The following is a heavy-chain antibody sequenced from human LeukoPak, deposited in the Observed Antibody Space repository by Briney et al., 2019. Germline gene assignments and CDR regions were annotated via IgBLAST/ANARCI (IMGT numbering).Heavy chain of an antibody. J-gene: IGHJ4*02. CDR3: ARDHGYY. CDR1: GFTFSSYA. CDR2: ISYDGSNK. Sequence: GRSLRLSCAASGFTFSSYAMHWVRQAPGKGLEWVAVISYDGSNKYYADSVKGRFTISRDNSKNTLYLQMNSLGAEDTAVYYCARDHGYYWGQGTLVTVSS. D-gene: IGHD4-17*01. V-gene: IGHV3-30-3*01.